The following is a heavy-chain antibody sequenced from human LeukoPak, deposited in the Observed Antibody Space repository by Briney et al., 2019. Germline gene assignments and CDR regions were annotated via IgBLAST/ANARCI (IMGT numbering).Heavy chain of an antibody. V-gene: IGHV3-30-3*01. J-gene: IGHJ4*02. CDR3: ARDKELELRGYFDY. CDR2: ISYDGSNK. D-gene: IGHD1-7*01. Sequence: GGSLRLSCAASGFTVSSNYMSWVRQAPGKGLEWVAVISYDGSNKYYADSVKGRFTISRDNSKNTLYLQMNSLRAEDTAVYYCARDKELELRGYFDYWGQGTLVTVSS. CDR1: GFTVSSNY.